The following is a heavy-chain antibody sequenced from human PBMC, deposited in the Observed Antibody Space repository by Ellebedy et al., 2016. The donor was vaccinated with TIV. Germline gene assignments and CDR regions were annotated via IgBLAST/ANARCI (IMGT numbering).Heavy chain of an antibody. D-gene: IGHD1-20*01. V-gene: IGHV3-30*07. Sequence: GESLKISCAASGFTFSSYAVNWVRQAPGKGLEWVAVISYDGNNRFNADSVKGRFTISRDNSKNTVSLQMSSLRGDDTAMYYCARDSAITGRTSLDYWGQGTLVTVSS. CDR1: GFTFSSYA. CDR3: ARDSAITGRTSLDY. CDR2: ISYDGNNR. J-gene: IGHJ4*02.